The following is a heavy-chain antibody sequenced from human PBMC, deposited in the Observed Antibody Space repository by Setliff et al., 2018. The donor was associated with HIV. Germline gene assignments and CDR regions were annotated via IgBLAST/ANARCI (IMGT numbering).Heavy chain of an antibody. Sequence: PGGSLRLSCAASGFIFSDYHMDWVRQAPGKGLEWVANIKEDGSEKYYVDSVKGRFTISRDNAQNSLYLQMSSLKVEDTAVYYCARDLGYWGQGTLVTVSS. V-gene: IGHV3-7*03. CDR2: IKEDGSEK. CDR1: GFIFSDYH. J-gene: IGHJ4*02. CDR3: ARDLGY.